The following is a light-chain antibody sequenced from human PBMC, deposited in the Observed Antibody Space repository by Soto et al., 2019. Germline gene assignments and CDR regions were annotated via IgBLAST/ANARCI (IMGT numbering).Light chain of an antibody. J-gene: IGKJ4*01. CDR1: QDIGTF. CDR2: DAS. V-gene: IGKV1-33*01. CDR3: QQYHNPALT. Sequence: DLQMTQSPASLSAYVGDRVTIACQASQDIGTFLNWYQQKPGRAPKVLIYDASNLEAGVPSRFSGGGSGTDFTLTISTLQTEDIATYYCQQYHNPALTFGGGTKVEIK.